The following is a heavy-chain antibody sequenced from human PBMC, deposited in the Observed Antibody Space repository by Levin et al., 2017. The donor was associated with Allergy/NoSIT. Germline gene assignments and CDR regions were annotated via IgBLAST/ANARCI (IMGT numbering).Heavy chain of an antibody. J-gene: IGHJ3*02. V-gene: IGHV3-33*01. Sequence: GESLKISCAASGFTFSSYGMHWVRQAPGKGLEWVAVIWYDGSNKYYADSVKGRFTISRDNSKNTLYLQMNSLRAEDTAVYYCARDRTSYGEDAFDIWGQGTMVTVSS. CDR1: GFTFSSYG. CDR2: IWYDGSNK. D-gene: IGHD3-16*01. CDR3: ARDRTSYGEDAFDI.